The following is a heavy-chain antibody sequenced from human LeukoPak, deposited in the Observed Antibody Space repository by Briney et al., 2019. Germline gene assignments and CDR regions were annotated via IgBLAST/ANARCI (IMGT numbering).Heavy chain of an antibody. CDR2: IYPGDSDT. CDR1: GDNFASYW. CDR3: ARRDTTGWYYFDY. J-gene: IGHJ4*02. V-gene: IGHV5-51*01. Sequence: GESLKISCKGSGDNFASYWIGWVRQMPGKGLELMGIIYPGDSDTRYSPSFQGQVTISADKSISTAYLQWSSLKASDTAIYYCARRDTTGWYYFDYWGQGTLVTVSS. D-gene: IGHD6-19*01.